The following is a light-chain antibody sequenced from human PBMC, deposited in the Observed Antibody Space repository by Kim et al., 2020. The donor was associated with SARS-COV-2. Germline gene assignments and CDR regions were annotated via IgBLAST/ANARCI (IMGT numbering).Light chain of an antibody. CDR1: QTISTW. V-gene: IGKV1-5*03. CDR3: QHYSRFPYT. Sequence: SASVGDRVTITCRASQTISTWLAWYQQKQGKAPNLLIYLASTLESGVPSRFIGSGSGTEFTLTIDSLQPDDFATYYCQHYSRFPYTFGQGTKLEIK. CDR2: LAS. J-gene: IGKJ2*01.